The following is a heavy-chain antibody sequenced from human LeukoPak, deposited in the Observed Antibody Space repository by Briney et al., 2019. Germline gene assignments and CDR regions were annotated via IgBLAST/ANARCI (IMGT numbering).Heavy chain of an antibody. CDR1: GGSFRNYY. J-gene: IGHJ6*03. D-gene: IGHD3-10*01. Sequence: PSETLSLTCGVYGGSFRNYYWSWIRQPAGKGLEWIGRISTSVSTTYNPSLKSRVTISVDTSKNQFSLKVNSVTAADTAVYYCARDFGSHYYYYMDVWGKGTTVTVSS. CDR2: ISTSVST. V-gene: IGHV4-4*07. CDR3: ARDFGSHYYYYMDV.